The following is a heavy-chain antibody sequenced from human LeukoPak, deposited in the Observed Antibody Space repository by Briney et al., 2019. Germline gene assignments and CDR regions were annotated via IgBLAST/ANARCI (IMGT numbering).Heavy chain of an antibody. Sequence: ASAKVSCKVSGYTLTELSMHWVRQAPGKGLEWMGGFDPEDGETIYAQKFQGRVTVTEDTSTDTAYMELSSLRSEDTAVYYCATDVPGDPWGQGTLVTVSS. CDR1: GYTLTELS. D-gene: IGHD7-27*01. V-gene: IGHV1-24*01. CDR3: ATDVPGDP. J-gene: IGHJ5*02. CDR2: FDPEDGET.